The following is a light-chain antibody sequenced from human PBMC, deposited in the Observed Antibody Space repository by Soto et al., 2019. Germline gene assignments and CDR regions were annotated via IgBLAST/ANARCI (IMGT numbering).Light chain of an antibody. CDR3: CSFAVGAALV. V-gene: IGLV2-23*01. CDR1: SSNVGTYDL. Sequence: QSALTQPASVSASPGQSITISCTGTSSNVGTYDLVSWYQHHPDKAPKLIIYEGTKRPSGISSRFSGSKSGNTASLTLSGPQAADDADSYCCSFAVGAALVFGGGTKVTVL. CDR2: EGT. J-gene: IGLJ2*01.